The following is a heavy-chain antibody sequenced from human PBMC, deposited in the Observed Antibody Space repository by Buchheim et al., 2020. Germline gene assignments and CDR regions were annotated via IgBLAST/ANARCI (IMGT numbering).Heavy chain of an antibody. CDR2: ISYDGGDK. V-gene: IGHV3-30*18. CDR1: GFTFSSYG. D-gene: IGHD5-18*01. Sequence: QVQLVESGGGVVQPGRSLRLSCAASGFTFSSYGMHWVRQAPGKGLEWVALISYDGGDKYYEDSVKGRFSISRDNSKTTLSLQMNSLRAEDTAVYYCAKSDTAVVSLFDYWGQGTL. CDR3: AKSDTAVVSLFDY. J-gene: IGHJ4*02.